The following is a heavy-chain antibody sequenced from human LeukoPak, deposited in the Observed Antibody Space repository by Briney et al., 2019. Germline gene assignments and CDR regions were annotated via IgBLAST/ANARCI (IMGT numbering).Heavy chain of an antibody. CDR1: GFTFSSYE. CDR3: ARRDIVVIVSASDY. CDR2: ITASGDRT. D-gene: IGHD2-15*01. J-gene: IGHJ4*02. Sequence: GGSLRLSCAASGFTFSSYEMNWVRQAPGKGLEWVSGITASGDRTYYADSVQGRFTMSRDNSKNTVYLQMNSLRVDDTAVYYCARRDIVVIVSASDYWGQGTLVTVSS. V-gene: IGHV3-23*01.